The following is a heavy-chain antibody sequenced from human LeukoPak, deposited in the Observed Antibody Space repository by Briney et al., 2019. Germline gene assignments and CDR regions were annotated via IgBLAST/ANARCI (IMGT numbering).Heavy chain of an antibody. CDR3: ATDFPAYYHGSGSYSCFDY. CDR1: GYTFTDYY. D-gene: IGHD3-10*01. J-gene: IGHJ4*02. Sequence: VKISCKVSGYTFTDYYMHWVQQAPGKGLEWMGLVDPEDGETIYAEKFQGRVTITADTSTDTAYMELSSLRSEDTAVYYCATDFPAYYHGSGSYSCFDYWGQGTLVTVSS. CDR2: VDPEDGET. V-gene: IGHV1-69-2*01.